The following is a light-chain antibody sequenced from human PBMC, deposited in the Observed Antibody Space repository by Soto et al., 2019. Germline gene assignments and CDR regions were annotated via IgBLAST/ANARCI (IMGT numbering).Light chain of an antibody. V-gene: IGLV1-47*01. CDR3: AAWDDSLSGPV. CDR1: SSNIGSNY. CDR2: RNN. J-gene: IGLJ1*01. Sequence: QLVLTQPPSASGTPGQRVTISCSGSSSNIGSNYVYWYQQLPGTAPKLLIYRNNQRPSGVPDRFSGYKSGTSASLAISGLRSEDEADYYCAAWDDSLSGPVFGTGTKLTVL.